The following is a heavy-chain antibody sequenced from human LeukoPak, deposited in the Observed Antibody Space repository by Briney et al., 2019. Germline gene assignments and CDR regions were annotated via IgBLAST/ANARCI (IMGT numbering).Heavy chain of an antibody. V-gene: IGHV3-23*01. Sequence: PGGSLRLSCAASGFTLSSYAMTWVRQAPGKGLEWVSSISSGGASTYYADSVKGRFTISRDNSKSTLYLQMNSLRAEDTAVYYCARLSGNYGIDYWGQGTLVTVSS. CDR3: ARLSGNYGIDY. D-gene: IGHD4-17*01. J-gene: IGHJ4*02. CDR2: ISSGGAST. CDR1: GFTLSSYA.